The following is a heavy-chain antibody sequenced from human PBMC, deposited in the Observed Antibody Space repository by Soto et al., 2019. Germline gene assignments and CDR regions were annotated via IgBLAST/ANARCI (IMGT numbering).Heavy chain of an antibody. Sequence: GGFRRLACTASGFSIGNYSMSSLRQATGKGLEWVGFIRSKACGGTTEYAASVKGRFTISRDDSKSTAYPQMNSLKTEATAVYYSTNAPEYYDFRSGYSPAPDYWGQGTLVTVSS. CDR1: GFSIGNYS. J-gene: IGHJ4*02. V-gene: IGHV3-49*03. D-gene: IGHD3-3*01. CDR2: IRSKACGGTT. CDR3: TNAPEYYDFRSGYSPAPDY.